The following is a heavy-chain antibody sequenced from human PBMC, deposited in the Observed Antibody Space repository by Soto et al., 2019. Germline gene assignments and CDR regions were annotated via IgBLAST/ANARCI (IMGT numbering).Heavy chain of an antibody. V-gene: IGHV1-69*01. CDR3: ARDVVRSTAGDS. Sequence: QLQLVQSGTEVKEPGSSVKVSCKASGGTFSTSSFGWVRQGPGQGLEWMGGIITIFTRTNFAQKFQGRGTFSADESTRTTYMELRSRTSEDTAIYYCARDVVRSTAGDSWGQGTLVTVSS. D-gene: IGHD2-15*01. J-gene: IGHJ4*02. CDR1: GGTFSTSS. CDR2: IITIFTRT.